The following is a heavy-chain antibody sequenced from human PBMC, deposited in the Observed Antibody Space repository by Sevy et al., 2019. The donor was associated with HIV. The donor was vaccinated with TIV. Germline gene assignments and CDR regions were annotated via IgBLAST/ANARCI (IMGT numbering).Heavy chain of an antibody. D-gene: IGHD1-26*01. CDR3: ARDFGGPTGGAFDI. CDR1: GFTFSSYA. Sequence: GGSLRLSCAASGFTFSSYAMHWVRQAPGKGLEWVGVISYDGSNKYYADSVKGRFTISRDNSKNTLYLQMNSLRAEDTAVYYCARDFGGPTGGAFDIWGQGTMVTVSS. CDR2: ISYDGSNK. J-gene: IGHJ3*02. V-gene: IGHV3-30-3*01.